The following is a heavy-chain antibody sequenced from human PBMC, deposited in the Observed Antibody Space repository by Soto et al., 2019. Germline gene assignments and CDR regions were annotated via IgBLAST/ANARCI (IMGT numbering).Heavy chain of an antibody. CDR1: GGSISSGGYY. CDR3: ARVGGINWPDP. D-gene: IGHD1-20*01. V-gene: IGHV4-31*01. CDR2: IYYSGST. Sequence: QVQLQESGPGLVKPSQTLSLTCTVSGGSISSGGYYWSWIRQHPGKGLEWIGYIYYSGSTYYNPSIKSPVIISVDTSKNQSSMKLSSVTAADTAVSYCARVGGINWPDPWGQGTLVTVSS. J-gene: IGHJ5*02.